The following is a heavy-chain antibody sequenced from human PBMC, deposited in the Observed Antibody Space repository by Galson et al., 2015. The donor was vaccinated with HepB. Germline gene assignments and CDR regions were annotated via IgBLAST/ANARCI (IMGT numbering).Heavy chain of an antibody. V-gene: IGHV1-69*13. CDR3: ARGVAVAGLGPFDY. CDR1: DYTFTNYG. J-gene: IGHJ4*02. Sequence: SVKVSCKASDYTFTNYGISWVRQAPGQGLEWMGGIIPIFGTANYAQKSQGRVTITADESTSTAYMELSSLRSEDTAVYYCARGVAVAGLGPFDYWGQGTLVTVSS. CDR2: IIPIFGTA. D-gene: IGHD6-19*01.